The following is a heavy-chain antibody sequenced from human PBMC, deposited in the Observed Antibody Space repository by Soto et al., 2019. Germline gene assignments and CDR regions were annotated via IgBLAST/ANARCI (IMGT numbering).Heavy chain of an antibody. CDR2: IYFSGST. D-gene: IGHD4-17*01. CDR3: ATGDAWEALLAY. Sequence: QVQLQESGPGLVKPSQTLSLTCTVSGASINSGGYYWSWIRQLPGKGLAWIGYIYFSGSTYYNPSLESRVTISLDTSQNQFSLKLNSVTAADTAVYYCATGDAWEALLAYWGQGTLVTVSS. CDR1: GASINSGGYY. V-gene: IGHV4-31*03. J-gene: IGHJ4*02.